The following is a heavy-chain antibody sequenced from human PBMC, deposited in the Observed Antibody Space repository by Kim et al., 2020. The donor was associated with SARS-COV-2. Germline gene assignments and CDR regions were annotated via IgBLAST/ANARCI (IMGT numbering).Heavy chain of an antibody. Sequence: ASVKVSCKASGYTFTSYDINWVRQATGQGLEWMGWMNPNSGNTGYAQKFQGRVTMTRNTSISTAYMELSSLRSEDTAVYYCARGTFGFGELLGPYWGQGTLVTVSS. CDR1: GYTFTSYD. V-gene: IGHV1-8*01. CDR2: MNPNSGNT. CDR3: ARGTFGFGELLGPY. D-gene: IGHD3-10*01. J-gene: IGHJ4*02.